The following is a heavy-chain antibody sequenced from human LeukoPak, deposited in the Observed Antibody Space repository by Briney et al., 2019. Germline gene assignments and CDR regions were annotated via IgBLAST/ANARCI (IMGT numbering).Heavy chain of an antibody. Sequence: ASVKVSCKASGYTFTSYYMHWVRQAPGQGLEWMGIINPSGGSTSYAQKFQGRVTMIRDTSTSTVYMELSSLRSEDTVVYYCARAQAWDASDPNWFDPWGQGSLVIVSS. CDR3: ARAQAWDASDPNWFDP. CDR1: GYTFTSYY. D-gene: IGHD1-26*01. J-gene: IGHJ5*02. V-gene: IGHV1-46*01. CDR2: INPSGGST.